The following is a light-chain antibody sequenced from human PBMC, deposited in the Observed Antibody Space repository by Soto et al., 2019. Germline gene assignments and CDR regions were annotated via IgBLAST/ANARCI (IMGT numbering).Light chain of an antibody. CDR3: QQGSSFPRT. CDR1: QDISNW. CDR2: STS. V-gene: IGKV1-12*01. Sequence: DIQMTQSPSSVSASVGDRVTITRRASQDISNWLAWYQQKPGKAPKLLIYSTSSLQNGVPSRFSGSGSGTEFTLPITSLQPEDFAPYYCQQGSSFPRTFGQGTKVEV. J-gene: IGKJ1*01.